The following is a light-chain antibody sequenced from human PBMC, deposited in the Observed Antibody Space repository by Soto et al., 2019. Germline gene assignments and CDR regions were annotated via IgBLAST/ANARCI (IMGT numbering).Light chain of an antibody. V-gene: IGKV3-11*01. CDR1: QSVSSY. Sequence: EIVLTQSPATLSLSPGERATLSCRASQSVSSYLAWYQQKPGQAPRLLIYDASNRATSIPARFSGSGSGTDFTLTISSLEPEDFAVYYCQQRSNWPLLFTFGPGTKVDIK. CDR3: QQRSNWPLLFT. J-gene: IGKJ3*01. CDR2: DAS.